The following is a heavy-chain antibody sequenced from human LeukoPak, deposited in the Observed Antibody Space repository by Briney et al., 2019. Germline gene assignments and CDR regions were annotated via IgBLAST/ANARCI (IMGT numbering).Heavy chain of an antibody. D-gene: IGHD6-19*01. V-gene: IGHV5-51*01. CDR2: IYPADSDI. CDR1: GYSFSSYG. CDR3: ARHLSSSLGYFSNGMDV. J-gene: IGHJ6*02. Sequence: GESLKISCKASGYSFSSYGIGWVRQMPGKGLEWMGIIYPADSDIRYSPSFQGQVTISVDKSISTAYLHWSSLKASDTAVYFCARHLSSSLGYFSNGMDVWGQEPTVTVSS.